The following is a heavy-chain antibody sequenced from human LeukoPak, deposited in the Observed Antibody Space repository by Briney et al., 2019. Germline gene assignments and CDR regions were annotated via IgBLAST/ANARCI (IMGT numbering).Heavy chain of an antibody. V-gene: IGHV1-69*06. CDR3: ARDRGYCSSTSCYKYFDY. Sequence: SVKVSCKASGGTFSSYAISWVRQAPGQGLEWMGGIIPIFGTANYAQKFQGRVTITADKSTSTAYMELSSLRSEDTAVYYCARDRGYCSSTSCYKYFDYWGQGTLVTVSS. D-gene: IGHD2-2*02. CDR2: IIPIFGTA. J-gene: IGHJ4*02. CDR1: GGTFSSYA.